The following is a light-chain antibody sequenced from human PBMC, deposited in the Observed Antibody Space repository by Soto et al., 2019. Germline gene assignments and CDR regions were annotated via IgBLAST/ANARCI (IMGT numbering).Light chain of an antibody. J-gene: IGKJ4*01. CDR3: QQYGSSPLT. V-gene: IGKV3-11*01. CDR1: QSVDSH. Sequence: EIVLTQSPATLSLSPGERATLSCRASQSVDSHLAWYQHRPGQAPRLLIYDAYNRASGIPARFSGSGSGTDFTLTISSLEPEDFAVYYCQQYGSSPLTFGGGTKVDIK. CDR2: DAY.